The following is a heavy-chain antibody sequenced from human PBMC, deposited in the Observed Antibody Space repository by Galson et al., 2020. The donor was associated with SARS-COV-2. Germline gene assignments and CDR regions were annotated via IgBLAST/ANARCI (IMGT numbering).Heavy chain of an antibody. CDR2: ISWNSGSI. CDR3: AKDIGSSSGGISY. V-gene: IGHV3-9*01. D-gene: IGHD6-19*01. J-gene: IGHJ4*02. Sequence: GGSLRLSCAASGFTFDNYAMHWVRQAPGKGLEWVSGISWNSGSIGYADSVKGRFTISRDNAKNSLYLQMNSLRAEDTALYYCAKDIGSSSGGISYWGQGTLVTVSS. CDR1: GFTFDNYA.